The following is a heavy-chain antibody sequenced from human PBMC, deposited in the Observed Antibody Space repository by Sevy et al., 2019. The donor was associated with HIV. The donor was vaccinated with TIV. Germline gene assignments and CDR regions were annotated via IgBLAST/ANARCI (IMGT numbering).Heavy chain of an antibody. CDR2: ISSSSSTI. CDR1: GFTFSSYS. J-gene: IGHJ6*02. Sequence: GGSLRLSCAASGFTFSSYSMNWVRQAPGKGLEWVSYISSSSSTIYYADSVKGRFTISRDNAKNSLYLQMNSLRDEDTALYYCAREAYCSGGSCVYYYYYGMDVWGQGTTVTVSS. D-gene: IGHD2-15*01. V-gene: IGHV3-48*02. CDR3: AREAYCSGGSCVYYYYYGMDV.